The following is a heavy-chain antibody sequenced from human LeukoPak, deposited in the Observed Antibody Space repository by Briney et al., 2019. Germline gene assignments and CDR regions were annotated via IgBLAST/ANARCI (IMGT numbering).Heavy chain of an antibody. J-gene: IGHJ6*02. CDR3: ARDAMVRGGPYYGMDV. Sequence: RGSLRLSCAAAGFTFSSYWMSWVRQPPGKGLEWVANINQDGSEKFYVESVKGRFTISRENAKDSMYLQMNSLRAEDTAVYYCARDAMVRGGPYYGMDVWGQGTMVTVSS. V-gene: IGHV3-7*01. CDR2: INQDGSEK. D-gene: IGHD3-10*01. CDR1: GFTFSSYW.